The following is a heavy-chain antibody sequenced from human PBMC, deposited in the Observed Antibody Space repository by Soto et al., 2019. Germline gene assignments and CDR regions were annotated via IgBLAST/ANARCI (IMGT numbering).Heavy chain of an antibody. CDR1: VVSISSYY. CDR3: AREAFMATIEY. V-gene: IGHV4-59*01. Sequence: PSETLSLTCTFSVVSISSYYWSCIRQPPGKGLEWIGYIYYSGSTNYNPSLKSRVTISVDTSKNQFSLKLSSVTAADTAVYYCAREAFMATIEYWGQGTLVTVS. D-gene: IGHD5-12*01. J-gene: IGHJ4*02. CDR2: IYYSGST.